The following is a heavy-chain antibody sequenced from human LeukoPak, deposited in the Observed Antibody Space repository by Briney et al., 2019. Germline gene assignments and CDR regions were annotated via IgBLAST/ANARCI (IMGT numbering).Heavy chain of an antibody. Sequence: PGGSLRLSCAASGFTFSNFVMNWVRQAPGKGLEWVSSISTGGDYMYYSDSVRGRFTISRDNAKNSLSLQLNSLRGEDTAVYYCARESIAVAGAPFDYWGQGTLVTVSS. D-gene: IGHD6-19*01. CDR1: GFTFSNFV. CDR2: ISTGGDYM. J-gene: IGHJ4*02. CDR3: ARESIAVAGAPFDY. V-gene: IGHV3-21*01.